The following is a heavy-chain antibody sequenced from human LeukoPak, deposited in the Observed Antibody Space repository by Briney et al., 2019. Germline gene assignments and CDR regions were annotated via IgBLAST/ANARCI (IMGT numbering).Heavy chain of an antibody. CDR3: ARGRTAATSCYLDY. Sequence: PGGSLRLSCAASGVTVSSNYMIWVRQAPGKGLEWISVIYSGGSTFCADSVKGRFTISRDNSKNTLYLQMNSLRAEDTAVYYCARGRTAATSCYLDYWGQGTLVTVSS. V-gene: IGHV3-53*01. J-gene: IGHJ4*02. D-gene: IGHD6-13*01. CDR1: GVTVSSNY. CDR2: IYSGGST.